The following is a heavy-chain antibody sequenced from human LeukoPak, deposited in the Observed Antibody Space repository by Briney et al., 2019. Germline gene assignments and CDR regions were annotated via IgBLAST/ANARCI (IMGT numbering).Heavy chain of an antibody. CDR3: AKARSSSWYLDYMDV. D-gene: IGHD6-13*01. Sequence: PGGSLRLSCAASGFTFSTYGMHWVRQAPGKGREWVSAISGSGGSTYYADSVKGRFTISRDNSKNTLYLQMNSLRAEDTAVYYCAKARSSSWYLDYMDVWGKGTTVTVSS. CDR2: ISGSGGST. V-gene: IGHV3-23*01. CDR1: GFTFSTYG. J-gene: IGHJ6*03.